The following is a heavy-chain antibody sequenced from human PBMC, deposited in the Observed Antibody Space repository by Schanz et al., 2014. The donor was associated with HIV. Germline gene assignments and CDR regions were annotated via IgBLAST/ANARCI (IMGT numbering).Heavy chain of an antibody. CDR1: GFIFNSYA. V-gene: IGHV3-23*01. J-gene: IGHJ4*02. CDR2: ISGSGDNT. Sequence: EVQLLDSGGGLVQPGGSLRLSCAASGFIFNSYAMSWVRQAPGKGLDRVSTISGSGDNTFYADSVKGRFTISRDSSKNTLYLQMNGLRAEDTAVYFCARGLVTWGQGALVTVSS. D-gene: IGHD2-21*02. CDR3: ARGLVT.